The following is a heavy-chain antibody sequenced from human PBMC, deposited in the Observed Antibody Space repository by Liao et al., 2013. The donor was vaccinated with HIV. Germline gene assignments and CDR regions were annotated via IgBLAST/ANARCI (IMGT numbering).Heavy chain of an antibody. CDR1: GGSISHYY. CDR2: IYTRGST. J-gene: IGHJ4*02. Sequence: QVQLQESGPGLVKPSQTLSLTCTVSGGSISHYYWNWIRQPAGKGLEWLGRIYTRGSTNYNPSLKSRVTMSVDTSKNQVSLKLRSVTAADTAVYYCAREGYSYGSIYYFDSWGQGTLVTVSS. CDR3: AREGYSYGSIYYFDS. D-gene: IGHD5-18*01. V-gene: IGHV4-4*07.